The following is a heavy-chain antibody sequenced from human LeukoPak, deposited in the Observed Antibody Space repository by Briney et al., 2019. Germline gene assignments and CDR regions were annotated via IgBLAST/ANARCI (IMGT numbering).Heavy chain of an antibody. J-gene: IGHJ4*02. D-gene: IGHD3-10*01. V-gene: IGHV1-18*01. CDR2: ISAYNGNT. CDR1: GYTITGYG. CDR3: ARGSHPLATGESIDY. Sequence: ASVKVSCKASGYTITGYGISWVRQAPGQGLEWMGWISAYNGNTNYAQKLQGRVTMTTDTSTGTAYMELRSLRSDDTAVYYCARGSHPLATGESIDYWGQGTLVTVSS.